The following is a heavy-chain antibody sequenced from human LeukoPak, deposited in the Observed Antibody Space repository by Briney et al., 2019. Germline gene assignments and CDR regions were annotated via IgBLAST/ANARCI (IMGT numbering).Heavy chain of an antibody. Sequence: PSETLSLTCTVSGGSIISSSYYWGWLRQPPGKGLEWIGTIYYSGSTYYNPSLKSRVTISVDTSKNQFSLKLSSVTAADTAVYFCASRVGIADEYFQHWGQGTLVTVSS. CDR1: GGSIISSSYY. CDR3: ASRVGIADEYFQH. V-gene: IGHV4-39*01. CDR2: IYYSGST. D-gene: IGHD6-13*01. J-gene: IGHJ1*01.